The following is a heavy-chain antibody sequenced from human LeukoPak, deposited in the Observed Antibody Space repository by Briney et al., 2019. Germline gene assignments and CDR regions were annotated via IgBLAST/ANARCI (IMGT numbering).Heavy chain of an antibody. CDR2: IKQEGSEK. CDR3: ARDFQNIATDY. V-gene: IGHV3-7*01. D-gene: IGHD2/OR15-2a*01. Sequence: GGSLRLSCAASGFTFRSYWMTWVRQAPGKGLEWVADIKQEGSEKYYVDSVKGRFTISRDDAKNSLYLQMNSLRAEDTAVYYCARDFQNIATDYWGQGTLVTVSS. CDR1: GFTFRSYW. J-gene: IGHJ4*02.